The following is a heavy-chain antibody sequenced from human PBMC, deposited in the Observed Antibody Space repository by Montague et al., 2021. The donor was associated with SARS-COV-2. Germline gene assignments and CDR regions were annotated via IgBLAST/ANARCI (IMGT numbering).Heavy chain of an antibody. CDR1: GDSVSSNIAT. CDR3: ARIPVGSKYYFDF. CDR2: TYYRSKWYN. J-gene: IGHJ4*02. D-gene: IGHD2-2*01. V-gene: IGHV6-1*01. Sequence: CAISGDSVSSNIATWNWIRQSPSRGLEWLGRTYYRSKWYNDYAESVKSRITIDPDTSKHQFSLHLNSVTPEDTAVYYCARIPVGSKYYFDFWGQGTLVTAPS.